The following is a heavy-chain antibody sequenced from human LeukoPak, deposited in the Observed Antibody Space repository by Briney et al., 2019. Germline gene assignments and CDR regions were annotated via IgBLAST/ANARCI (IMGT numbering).Heavy chain of an antibody. D-gene: IGHD2/OR15-2a*01. CDR3: AKDRVSPGFNLFDP. CDR1: GFTFSSYA. V-gene: IGHV3-23*01. Sequence: GGFLRLSCAASGFTFSSYAMNWVRQAPGKGLEWVSAINGRGDNTYYADSVKGRFTISRDNSKSTLFPQMNSLRAEDTAIYYCAKDRVSPGFNLFDPWGQGTLVTVSS. J-gene: IGHJ5*02. CDR2: INGRGDNT.